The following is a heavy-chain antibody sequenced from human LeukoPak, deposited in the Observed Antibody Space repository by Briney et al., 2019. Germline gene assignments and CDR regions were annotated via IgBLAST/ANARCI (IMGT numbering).Heavy chain of an antibody. Sequence: PSETLSLTCAAYGGSFSGYYWSWIRQPPGKGLEWIGEINHSGSTNYNPSLKSRVTISVDTSKNQFSLKLSSVTAADTAVYYCAREEQLGPDLYFDYWGQGTLVTVSS. CDR3: AREEQLGPDLYFDY. CDR2: INHSGST. CDR1: GGSFSGYY. D-gene: IGHD6-6*01. V-gene: IGHV4-34*01. J-gene: IGHJ4*02.